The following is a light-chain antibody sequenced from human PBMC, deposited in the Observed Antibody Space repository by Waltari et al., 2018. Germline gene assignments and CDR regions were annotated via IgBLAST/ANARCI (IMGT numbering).Light chain of an antibody. CDR3: QQYYTVPYT. V-gene: IGKV4-1*01. CDR2: WAA. CDR1: QNILHSSNNQNY. J-gene: IGKJ2*01. Sequence: DIVMTQSPGSLAVSLGERATIKCKSSQNILHSSNNQNYLAWYQHKPGQPPKLLMYWAATREFGVPGRFSGSGSETDFTLTISSLQAEDVALYYCQQYYTVPYTFGQGTRLEIK.